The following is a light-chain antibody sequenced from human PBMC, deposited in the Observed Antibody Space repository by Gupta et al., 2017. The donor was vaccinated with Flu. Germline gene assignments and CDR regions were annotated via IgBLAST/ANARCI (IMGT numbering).Light chain of an antibody. CDR3: QVWDSSSVHWV. J-gene: IGLJ3*02. CDR1: DIGRKS. V-gene: IGLV3-21*02. CDR2: DDS. Sequence: SNVLTQQPSVSVAPGQTARISSGGNDIGRKSVPWYQQRPGQAPVLVVYDDSGRPSGIPERLSGSNSGNTATLSISRVEAGDEADYYCQVWDSSSVHWVFGGGTKLTVL.